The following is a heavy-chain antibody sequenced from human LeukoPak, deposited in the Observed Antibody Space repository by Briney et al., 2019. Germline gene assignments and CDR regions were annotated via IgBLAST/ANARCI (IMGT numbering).Heavy chain of an antibody. CDR2: TYYRSKWYN. V-gene: IGHV6-1*01. J-gene: IGHJ4*02. CDR1: GDSVSSKSAA. D-gene: IGHD3-10*01. CDR3: ARDLGPVLLWSQFDY. Sequence: SQTLSLTFALSGDSVSSKSAAWNWVRQSPSRGLEWLGRTYYRSKWYNDYAVSVKSRITINTDTSKNQFTRQLNYVTPEDTAVYYCARDLGPVLLWSQFDYWGQGTLVTVSS.